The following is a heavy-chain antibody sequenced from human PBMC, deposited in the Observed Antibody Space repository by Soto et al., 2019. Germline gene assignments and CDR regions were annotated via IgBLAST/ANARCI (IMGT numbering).Heavy chain of an antibody. V-gene: IGHV3-23*01. Sequence: GSLRLSCAASGFSFSSYAMSWVRQAPGKGLEWVSGISGSGDREYYADSVKGRVTISRDNSRNMLYMQMTSLRADDTAVYYCAKLTWGITMTVVDRGTFDFWGQGTLVTVSS. D-gene: IGHD3-22*01. CDR2: ISGSGDRE. J-gene: IGHJ4*02. CDR1: GFSFSSYA. CDR3: AKLTWGITMTVVDRGTFDF.